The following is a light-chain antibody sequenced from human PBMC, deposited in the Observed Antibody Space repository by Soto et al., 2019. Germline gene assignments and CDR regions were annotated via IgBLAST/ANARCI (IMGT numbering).Light chain of an antibody. CDR2: EVS. J-gene: IGLJ1*01. V-gene: IGLV2-14*01. CDR3: SSYTGSSTPYV. Sequence: QSVLTQPASVSRSPGQSITISCTGTASDVGVYNYISWYQHHPGKAPKLMIFEVSNRPSGVSNRFSGSKSGNTASLTISGLQAEDEADYFCSSYTGSSTPYVFGTGTKVTVL. CDR1: ASDVGVYNY.